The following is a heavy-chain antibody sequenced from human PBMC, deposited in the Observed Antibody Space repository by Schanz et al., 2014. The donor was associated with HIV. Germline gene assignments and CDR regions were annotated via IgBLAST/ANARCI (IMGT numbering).Heavy chain of an antibody. Sequence: QVQLVESGGGVVQPGRSLRLSCTASGFTFSSSGMHWVRQAPGQGLEWVAVISHEGGTENYGDFVKGRFTISRDNSKNTLYLQMNSLRAEETAVYYCAKDPQNGYLGYFGMDVWGQGTTVTVSS. V-gene: IGHV3-30*18. CDR3: AKDPQNGYLGYFGMDV. J-gene: IGHJ6*02. CDR1: GFTFSSSG. CDR2: ISHEGGTE. D-gene: IGHD5-18*01.